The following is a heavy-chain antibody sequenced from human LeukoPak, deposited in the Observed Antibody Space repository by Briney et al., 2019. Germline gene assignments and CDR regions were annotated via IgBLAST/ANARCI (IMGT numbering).Heavy chain of an antibody. CDR3: ARDRAWNYFDY. Sequence: GGSLRLSCAASGFIFGSYAMSWVRQAPGKGLEWVSAMSGAGSSTYYADSVKGRFTISRDNSNNTLYLQMSSLRAEDTAMYYCARDRAWNYFDYWGQGTLVTVSS. V-gene: IGHV3-23*01. CDR1: GFIFGSYA. CDR2: MSGAGSST. D-gene: IGHD3-3*01. J-gene: IGHJ4*02.